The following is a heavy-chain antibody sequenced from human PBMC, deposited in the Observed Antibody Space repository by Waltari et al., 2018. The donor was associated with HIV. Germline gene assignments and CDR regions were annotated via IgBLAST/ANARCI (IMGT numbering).Heavy chain of an antibody. J-gene: IGHJ4*02. CDR2: VWYDGNNK. CDR3: ARTPYDTSGYCFDY. CDR1: GFIFSSYG. D-gene: IGHD3-22*01. V-gene: IGHV3-33*01. Sequence: QVQLVEAGGGVVQPGRSLRRSCTQSGFIFSSYGQHWVRQAPGKGLEWVAVVWYDGNNKYYADSVKGRFTISRDNSKNTLYLQMNNLRVEDTAVYYCARTPYDTSGYCFDYWGQGTLVTVSS.